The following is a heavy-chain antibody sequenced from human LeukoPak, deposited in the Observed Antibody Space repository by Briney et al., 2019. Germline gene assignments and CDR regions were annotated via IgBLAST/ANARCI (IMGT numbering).Heavy chain of an antibody. CDR1: GLTFSDYR. Sequence: GGSLRLSCAVSGLTFSDYRMIWVRQAPEKGLEWVSVIYTGGSTYYADSVKGRFTISRDNSKNTLYLQMNSLRAEDTAVYYCASGCSGGSCYSHDYGGNSGDYWGQGTLVTVSS. V-gene: IGHV3-66*01. CDR2: IYTGGST. J-gene: IGHJ4*02. D-gene: IGHD2-15*01. CDR3: ASGCSGGSCYSHDYGGNSGDY.